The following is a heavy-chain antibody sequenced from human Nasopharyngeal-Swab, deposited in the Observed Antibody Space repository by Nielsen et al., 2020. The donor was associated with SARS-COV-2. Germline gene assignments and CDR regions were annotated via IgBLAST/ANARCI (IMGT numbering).Heavy chain of an antibody. D-gene: IGHD6-25*01. CDR2: INPNSGGT. J-gene: IGHJ2*01. CDR3: ARRAASWYFDL. CDR1: GYSFTDYF. Sequence: ASVKVSCKASGYSFTDYFIFWVRQAPGQGLEWMGRINPNSGGTKYAQKFQGRVTMTRDTSISTAYMDLSTLKPDDTAVYYCARRAASWYFDLWGRGTLVTVSS. V-gene: IGHV1-2*06.